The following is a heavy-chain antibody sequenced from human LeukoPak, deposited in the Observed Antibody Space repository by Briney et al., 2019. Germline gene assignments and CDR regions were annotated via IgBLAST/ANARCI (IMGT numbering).Heavy chain of an antibody. Sequence: GGSLRLSCAASGFTFRNYWMSWVRQAPGTGLEWVANIKQDGSDRNYVASVRGRFTISRDNAESSLYLQMNSLRAEDTAVYYCVRNLAVAGTCFDSWGQGTLVTVSS. V-gene: IGHV3-7*03. CDR2: IKQDGSDR. J-gene: IGHJ4*02. CDR3: VRNLAVAGTCFDS. D-gene: IGHD6-19*01. CDR1: GFTFRNYW.